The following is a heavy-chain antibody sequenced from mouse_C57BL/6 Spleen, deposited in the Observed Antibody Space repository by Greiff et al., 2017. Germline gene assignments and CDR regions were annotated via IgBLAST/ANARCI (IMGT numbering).Heavy chain of an antibody. CDR3: ANCNYLDY. V-gene: IGHV1-20*01. J-gene: IGHJ2*01. CDR2: INPYNGDT. Sequence: EVKLMESGPELVKPGDSVKISCKASGYSFTGYFMNWVMQSHGKSLEWIGRINPYNGDTFYNQKFKGKATLTVDKSSSTAHMELRSLTSEDSAVYYCANCNYLDYWGQGTTRTVSS. CDR1: GYSFTGYF.